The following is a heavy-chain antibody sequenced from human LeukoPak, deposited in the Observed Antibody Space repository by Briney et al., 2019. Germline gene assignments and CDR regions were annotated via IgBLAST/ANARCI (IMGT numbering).Heavy chain of an antibody. V-gene: IGHV3-30*18. CDR1: GFTFSSYG. CDR2: ISNDGTNK. Sequence: GGSLRLSCAASGFTFSSYGMHWVRQAPGKGLEWVAMISNDGTNKYYADSVKGRFTISKDNSKNTVYLQMSSLRVDDTAVYYCAKAASSSWPSYYYGMDVWGQGTTVTVSS. D-gene: IGHD6-13*01. CDR3: AKAASSSWPSYYYGMDV. J-gene: IGHJ6*02.